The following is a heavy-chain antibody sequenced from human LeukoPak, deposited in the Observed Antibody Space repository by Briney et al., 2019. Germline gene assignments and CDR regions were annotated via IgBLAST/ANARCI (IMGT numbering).Heavy chain of an antibody. Sequence: GGSLRLSCAASGFTFSNYAMSWVRQAPGKGLQSVSIMFSGGTTDYADSVRGRFSISRDSSQNTVSLQMNSLRVEDTAVYYCAGSLRGGGWYMYWGQGTLVTVSS. J-gene: IGHJ4*02. D-gene: IGHD6-19*01. CDR1: GFTFSNYA. CDR2: MFSGGTT. CDR3: AGSLRGGGWYMY. V-gene: IGHV3-23*03.